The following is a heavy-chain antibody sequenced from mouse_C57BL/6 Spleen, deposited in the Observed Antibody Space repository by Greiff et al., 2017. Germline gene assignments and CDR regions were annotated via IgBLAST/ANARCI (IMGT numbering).Heavy chain of an antibody. CDR1: GYTFTDYN. D-gene: IGHD2-4*01. V-gene: IGHV1-22*01. CDR3: ARSTDYYWYFDV. Sequence: EVQLQQSGPELVKPGASVKMSCKASGYTFTDYNMHWVKQSHGKSLEWIGYINPNNGGTSYNQKFKGKATLTVNKSSSTAYMELRSLTSEDSAVYYCARSTDYYWYFDVWGTGTTVTVSS. J-gene: IGHJ1*03. CDR2: INPNNGGT.